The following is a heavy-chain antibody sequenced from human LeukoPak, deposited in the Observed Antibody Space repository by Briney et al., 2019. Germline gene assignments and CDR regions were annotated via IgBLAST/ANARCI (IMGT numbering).Heavy chain of an antibody. Sequence: GGSLRLSCAASGFTFSSYAKHWVRQAPGKGLEWVAVISYDGSNKYYADSVKGRFTISRDNSKNTLYLQMNSLRAEDTAVYYCARRHFQGSSPTTVDYWGQGTLVTVSS. V-gene: IGHV3-30*04. D-gene: IGHD6-13*01. J-gene: IGHJ4*02. CDR3: ARRHFQGSSPTTVDY. CDR2: ISYDGSNK. CDR1: GFTFSSYA.